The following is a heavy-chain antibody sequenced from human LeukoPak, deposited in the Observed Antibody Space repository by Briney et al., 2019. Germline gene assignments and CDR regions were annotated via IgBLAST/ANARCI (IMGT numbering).Heavy chain of an antibody. Sequence: GGSLRLSCAASGFTFSSYGMHWVRQAPGKGLEWVAFIRYDGSNKYYADSVKGRFTISRDNSKKTLYLQMNSLRAEDTAVYYCTKDWYDFWSGSTSPDAFDIWGQGTMVTVSS. CDR3: TKDWYDFWSGSTSPDAFDI. J-gene: IGHJ3*02. CDR1: GFTFSSYG. CDR2: IRYDGSNK. D-gene: IGHD3-3*01. V-gene: IGHV3-30*02.